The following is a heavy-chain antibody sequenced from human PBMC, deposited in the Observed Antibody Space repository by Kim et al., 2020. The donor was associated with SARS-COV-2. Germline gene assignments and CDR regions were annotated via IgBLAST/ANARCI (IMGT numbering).Heavy chain of an antibody. CDR2: IDPSDSHT. CDR1: GFSFTGYW. CDR3: ARQHRDGYNYYFDY. J-gene: IGHJ4*02. V-gene: IGHV5-10-1*01. Sequence: GESLKISCEVSGFSFTGYWITWVRRLPGKGLEGMGRIDPSDSHTNYSPSFQGHVVLSVDKSISSAYRQWTSLKASDTAIYFCARQHRDGYNYYFDYWGQGTLVTVS. D-gene: IGHD5-12*01.